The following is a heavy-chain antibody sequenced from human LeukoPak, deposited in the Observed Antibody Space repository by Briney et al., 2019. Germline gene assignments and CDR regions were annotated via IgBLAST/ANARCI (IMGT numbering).Heavy chain of an antibody. V-gene: IGHV3-20*04. CDR1: GFTFDDYG. D-gene: IGHD2-15*01. J-gene: IGHJ6*03. CDR3: ARGGCSGGSCYSHHLYYYMDV. CDR2: INWNGGST. Sequence: PGGSLRLSCAASGFTFDDYGMSWVRQAPGKGLEWVSGINWNGGSTGYADSVKGRFTISRDNAKNSLYLQMNSLRAEDTALYYCARGGCSGGSCYSHHLYYYMDVWGKGTTVTVSS.